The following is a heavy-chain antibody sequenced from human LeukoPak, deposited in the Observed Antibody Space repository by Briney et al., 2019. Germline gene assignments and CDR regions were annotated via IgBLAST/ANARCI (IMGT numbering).Heavy chain of an antibody. CDR1: GASISSGNSY. CDR3: VRGHNSGWSDFDY. J-gene: IGHJ4*02. D-gene: IGHD6-19*01. V-gene: IGHV4-61*02. CDR2: IYTSGRT. Sequence: SQTPSLTCTVSGASISSGNSYWSWIRQPAGKGLEWIGRIYTSGRTNLNPALKSRVTLSLDTSKNQFSLNLTSVAAADTAVYYCVRGHNSGWSDFDYWGLGTLVTVSS.